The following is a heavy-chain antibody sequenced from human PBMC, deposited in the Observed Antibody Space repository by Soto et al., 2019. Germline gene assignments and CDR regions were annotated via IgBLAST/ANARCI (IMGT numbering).Heavy chain of an antibody. D-gene: IGHD2-15*01. J-gene: IGHJ6*02. Sequence: GASVKVSCKASGYTFTSYDLNWVRQATGQGLEWMGWMNPNSGNTGYAQKFQGRVTMTRNTSISTAYMELSSLRSEDTAVYYCARGVVAAIYYYYGMDVWGQGTTVTVSS. CDR1: GYTFTSYD. V-gene: IGHV1-8*01. CDR3: ARGVVAAIYYYYGMDV. CDR2: MNPNSGNT.